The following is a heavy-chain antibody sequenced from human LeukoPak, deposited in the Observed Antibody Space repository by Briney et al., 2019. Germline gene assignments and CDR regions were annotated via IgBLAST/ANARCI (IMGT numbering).Heavy chain of an antibody. D-gene: IGHD6-13*01. CDR1: GFTFSSYA. J-gene: IGHJ4*02. CDR3: APDLRGSAWSLDD. Sequence: PGGSLRLSCAASGFTFSSYAMSWVRQAPGKGLEWVSLISGSGASTYYPDSVKGRFTISRDNSKNTVSLQMNNLRAEDTAIYYCAPDLRGSAWSLDDWGQGTLVTVSS. CDR2: ISGSGAST. V-gene: IGHV3-23*01.